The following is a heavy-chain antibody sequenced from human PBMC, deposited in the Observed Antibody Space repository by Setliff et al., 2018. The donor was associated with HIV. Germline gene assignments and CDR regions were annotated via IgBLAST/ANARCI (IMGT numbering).Heavy chain of an antibody. J-gene: IGHJ6*03. CDR1: GGSLSGYH. CDR3: ARGRHRMDGRCYPHYYYYHYMDV. Sequence: KPSETLSLTCAVYGGSLSGYHWSWIRQSPEKGLEWIGEINLIGRTNYNPSLKSRVTISLDTSKNQFSLKLSSVTAADTAVYYCARGRHRMDGRCYPHYYYYHYMDVWARGTTVTVSS. D-gene: IGHD2-15*01. V-gene: IGHV4-34*01. CDR2: INLIGRT.